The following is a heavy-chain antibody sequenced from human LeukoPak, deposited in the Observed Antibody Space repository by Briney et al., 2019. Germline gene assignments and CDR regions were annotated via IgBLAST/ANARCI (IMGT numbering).Heavy chain of an antibody. CDR2: MNPNSGNT. V-gene: IGHV1-8*01. CDR3: ARVRARSLILGY. D-gene: IGHD2-8*02. Sequence: ASVKVSCKASGYTFTSYDINWVRQATGQGLEWMGWMNPNSGNTGYAQKLQGRVTMTTDTSTSTAYMELRSLRSDDTAVYYCARVRARSLILGYWGQGTLVTVSS. J-gene: IGHJ4*02. CDR1: GYTFTSYD.